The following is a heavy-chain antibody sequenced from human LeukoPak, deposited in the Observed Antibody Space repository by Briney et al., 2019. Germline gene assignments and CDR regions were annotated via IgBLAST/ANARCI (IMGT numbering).Heavy chain of an antibody. CDR3: VRLSDYDY. CDR2: ISGDGSIS. J-gene: IGHJ4*02. Sequence: GGSLRLSCAASGFTFSNYWIHWVRQGPGKGLMWVSRISGDGSISHYADSVKGRFTISRDNAKNTVYLQMNSLRADDTAVYYCVRLSDYDYWGQGTLVTVSS. V-gene: IGHV3-74*01. CDR1: GFTFSNYW. D-gene: IGHD2-15*01.